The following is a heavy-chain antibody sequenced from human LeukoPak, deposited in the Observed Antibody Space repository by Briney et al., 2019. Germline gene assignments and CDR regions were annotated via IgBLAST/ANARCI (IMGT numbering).Heavy chain of an antibody. CDR1: GGSFSGYY. Sequence: SETLSLTCAVYGGSFSGYYWSWIRQPPGKGLEWIGEISHSGSTNYNPSLKSRVTISVDTSKNQFSLKLSSVTAADTAVYYCARLSIRYAFGELLNNWFDPWGQGTLVTVSS. CDR3: ARLSIRYAFGELLNNWFDP. D-gene: IGHD3-10*01. V-gene: IGHV4-34*01. CDR2: ISHSGST. J-gene: IGHJ5*02.